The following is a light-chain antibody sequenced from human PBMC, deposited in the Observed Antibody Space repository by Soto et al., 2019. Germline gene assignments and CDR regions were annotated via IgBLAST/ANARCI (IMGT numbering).Light chain of an antibody. V-gene: IGLV1-40*01. CDR1: SSNIGAGYD. CDR2: GNS. CDR3: QSYDSSLSGSV. Sequence: QSVLTQPPSVSGAPGQRVTISCTGSSSNIGAGYDVHWYQQLPGTAPKLLIYGNSNRPSGVPDRFSGSKSGTSASLAITGLQAEDEADDYCQSYDSSLSGSVFGGGPQLTAL. J-gene: IGLJ3*02.